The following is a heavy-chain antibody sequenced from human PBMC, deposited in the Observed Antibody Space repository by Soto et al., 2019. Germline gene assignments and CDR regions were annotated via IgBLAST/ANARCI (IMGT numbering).Heavy chain of an antibody. CDR3: ARIPPEDSSSWYRWFDP. J-gene: IGHJ5*02. CDR1: GGSFRGDY. V-gene: IGHV4-34*01. Sequence: PSETLSLTCAVYGGSFRGDYWSWIRQPPGKGLEWIGEINHSGSTNYNPSLKSRVTISVDTSKNQFSLKLRSVTAADTAVYYCARIPPEDSSSWYRWFDPWGQGTLVTVS. D-gene: IGHD6-13*01. CDR2: INHSGST.